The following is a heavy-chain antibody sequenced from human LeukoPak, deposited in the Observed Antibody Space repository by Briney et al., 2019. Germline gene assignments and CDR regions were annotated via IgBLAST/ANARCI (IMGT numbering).Heavy chain of an antibody. D-gene: IGHD6-13*01. Sequence: GGSLRLSCAASGFTFSSYAMSWVRQAPEKGLEWVSTISGSGGGTYYADSVKGRFTFSRDDSKNTLYLQMNSLRAADTAVYYCAKTNSSTWYWTDWGQGTLVTVSS. CDR3: AKTNSSTWYWTD. V-gene: IGHV3-23*01. CDR1: GFTFSSYA. CDR2: ISGSGGGT. J-gene: IGHJ4*02.